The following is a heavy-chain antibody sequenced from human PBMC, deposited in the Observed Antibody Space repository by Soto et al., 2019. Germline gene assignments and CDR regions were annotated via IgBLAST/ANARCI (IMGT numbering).Heavy chain of an antibody. CDR2: IYYSGIT. CDR3: ARGGGVYYFDY. D-gene: IGHD2-8*02. J-gene: IGHJ4*02. CDR1: GGSISSYY. V-gene: IGHV4-59*01. Sequence: PSETLSLTCTVSGGSISSYYWSWIRQPPGKGLEWIGYIYYSGITDYNPSLKSRVTISVDTSKSQFSLKLSSVTAADTAVYYCARGGGVYYFDYRGQGTLVTVSS.